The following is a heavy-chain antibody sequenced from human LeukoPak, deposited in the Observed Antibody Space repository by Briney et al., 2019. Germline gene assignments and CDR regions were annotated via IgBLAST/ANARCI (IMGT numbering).Heavy chain of an antibody. CDR2: MLYDGITI. J-gene: IGHJ4*02. CDR1: GFIFRSHA. CDR3: ARALLTVVKGGFDY. Sequence: PGGSLRLSCAASGFIFRSHAFFRVRQAPGKGLEWVTLMLYDGITIFYADSVKGRFTISRDNAKNSLYLQMNSLRAEDTAVYYCARALLTVVKGGFDYWGQGTLVTVSS. V-gene: IGHV3-30-3*01. D-gene: IGHD4-23*01.